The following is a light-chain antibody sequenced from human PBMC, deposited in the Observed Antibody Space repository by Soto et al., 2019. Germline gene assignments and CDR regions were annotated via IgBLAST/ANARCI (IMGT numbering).Light chain of an antibody. CDR3: QQTNSTPPT. V-gene: IGKV1-39*01. Sequence: DIQMTQSPSSLSASVGDRVTITCRASQSISSYLNWYQQKPVKAPKLLIYATSSLQSGVSSRFSGSGSATDFTLAIFRLQPEDFTTYYGQQTNSTPPTFGQGTKVEIK. CDR2: ATS. J-gene: IGKJ1*01. CDR1: QSISSY.